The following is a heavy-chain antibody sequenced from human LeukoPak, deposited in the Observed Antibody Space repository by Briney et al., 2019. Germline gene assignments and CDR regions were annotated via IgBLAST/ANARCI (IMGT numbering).Heavy chain of an antibody. CDR3: AREASVTMPLDV. Sequence: ASVKVSCKASGYTFTGYYMHWVRQAPGRGLGWMGRINPNSGGTNYARKFQGRVTMTRDTSISTAYMELSRLRSDDTAVYYCAREASVTMPLDVWGKGTTVTVSS. CDR1: GYTFTGYY. J-gene: IGHJ6*04. D-gene: IGHD3-10*01. CDR2: INPNSGGT. V-gene: IGHV1-2*06.